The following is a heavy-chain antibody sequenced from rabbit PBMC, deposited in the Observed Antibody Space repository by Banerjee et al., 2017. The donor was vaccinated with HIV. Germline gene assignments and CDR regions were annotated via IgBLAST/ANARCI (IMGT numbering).Heavy chain of an antibody. D-gene: IGHD4-1*01. Sequence: QSLEESGGDLVKPGASLTLTCTASGFDFSSSYWICWVRQAPGKGLEWIACISTINTKNPYASWAKGRFTISKTSSTTVTLQMTSLTAADTATYFCARDDGSGGWGHFKLWGPGTLVTV. CDR3: ARDDGSGGWGHFKL. CDR1: GFDFSSSYW. CDR2: ISTINTKN. J-gene: IGHJ4*01. V-gene: IGHV1S40*01.